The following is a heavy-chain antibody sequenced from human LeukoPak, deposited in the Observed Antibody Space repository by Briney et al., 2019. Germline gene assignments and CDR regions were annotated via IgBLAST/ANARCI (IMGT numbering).Heavy chain of an antibody. CDR3: ATCDTYYYYYGMDV. D-gene: IGHD2-21*01. CDR2: IYYSGST. J-gene: IGHJ6*02. CDR1: GGSISSGGYY. V-gene: IGHV4-31*03. Sequence: TLSLTCTVSGGSISSGGYYWSWIRQHPGKGLEWIGYIYYSGSTYYNPSLKSRVTISVDTSKNQFSLKLSSVTAADTAVYYCATCDTYYYYYGMDVWAKGPRSPSP.